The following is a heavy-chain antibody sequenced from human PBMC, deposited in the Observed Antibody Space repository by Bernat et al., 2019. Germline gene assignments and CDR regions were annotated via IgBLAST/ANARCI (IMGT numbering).Heavy chain of an antibody. CDR1: GFTFSSYA. D-gene: IGHD6-19*01. J-gene: IGHJ6*03. CDR3: AKGGAGSLTYYYYYYMDV. CDR2: ISGRGGST. V-gene: IGHV3-23*01. Sequence: EVQLLESGGGLVQPGGSLRLSCAASGFTFSSYAMSWVRQAPGKGLEWVSVISGRGGSTYYAGSVKGRFTISRNNSKNTLYLQMNSLRAEDTAVYYCAKGGAGSLTYYYYYYMDVWGKGTTVTVSS.